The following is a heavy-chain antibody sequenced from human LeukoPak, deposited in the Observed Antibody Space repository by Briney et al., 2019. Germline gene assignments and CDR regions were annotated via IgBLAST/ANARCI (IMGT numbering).Heavy chain of an antibody. CDR2: ISGSGGST. CDR3: AKSANVFYDSSGYPLDY. CDR1: GFTFSSYT. Sequence: GGSLRLSCAASGFTFSSYTMSWVRQAPGKGLEWVSAISGSGGSTYYADSVKGRFTISRDNSKNTLYLQMNSLRAEDTAVYYCAKSANVFYDSSGYPLDYWGQGTLVTVSS. V-gene: IGHV3-23*01. J-gene: IGHJ4*02. D-gene: IGHD3-22*01.